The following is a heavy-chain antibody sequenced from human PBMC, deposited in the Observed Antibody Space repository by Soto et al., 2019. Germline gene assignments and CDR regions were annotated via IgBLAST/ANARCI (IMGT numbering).Heavy chain of an antibody. D-gene: IGHD6-13*01. CDR2: INTDGSST. V-gene: IGHV3-74*01. CDR1: GFTFSRFW. Sequence: GVSLLLSCAASGFTFSRFWMHWVRQAPGKGLVWVSRINTDGSSTTYADSVKGRFTISRDNAKNTLYLQMDSLRAEDTGVYYCTRDPGAYSSPGSFYFDAWDQGTRVTVTS. CDR3: TRDPGAYSSPGSFYFDA. J-gene: IGHJ4*02.